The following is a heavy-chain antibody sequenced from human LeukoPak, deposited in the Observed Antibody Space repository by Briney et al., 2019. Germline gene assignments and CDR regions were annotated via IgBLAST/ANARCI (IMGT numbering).Heavy chain of an antibody. CDR1: GGSFSGYY. D-gene: IGHD2-2*01. CDR3: ARGFRKSRYCNSTSCYAKFDY. V-gene: IGHV4-34*01. CDR2: INHSGST. J-gene: IGHJ4*02. Sequence: SETLSLTCAVYGGSFSGYYWSWIRQPPGKGLEWIGEINHSGSTNYNPSLKSRVTISVDTSKNQFSLKLSSVTAADTAVYYCARGFRKSRYCNSTSCYAKFDYWGQGTLVTVSS.